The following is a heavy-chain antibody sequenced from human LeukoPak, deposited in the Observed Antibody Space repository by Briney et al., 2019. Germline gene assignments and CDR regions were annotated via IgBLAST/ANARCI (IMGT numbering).Heavy chain of an antibody. Sequence: SVKVSCKASGGTFSSYAISWVRQAPGQGLEWMGRIIPIFGTANYAQKFQGRVTITTDESTSTAYMELSSLRSEDTAVYYCERRTFGYSYGWNAFDIWGQGTMVTVSS. CDR2: IIPIFGTA. CDR1: GGTFSSYA. V-gene: IGHV1-69*05. J-gene: IGHJ3*02. D-gene: IGHD5-18*01. CDR3: ERRTFGYSYGWNAFDI.